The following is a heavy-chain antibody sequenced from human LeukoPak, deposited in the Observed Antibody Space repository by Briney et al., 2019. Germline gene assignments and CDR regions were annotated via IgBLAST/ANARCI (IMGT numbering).Heavy chain of an antibody. CDR3: ARGIVVYGMDV. J-gene: IGHJ6*02. CDR1: GGFISSYY. V-gene: IGHV4-59*01. D-gene: IGHD2-21*01. CDR2: IYYSGST. Sequence: SETLSLTCTVSGGFISSYYWSWIRQPPGKGLEWIGYIYYSGSTNYNPSLKSRVTISVDTSKNQFSLKLSSVTAADTAVYYCARGIVVYGMDVWGQGTTVTVSS.